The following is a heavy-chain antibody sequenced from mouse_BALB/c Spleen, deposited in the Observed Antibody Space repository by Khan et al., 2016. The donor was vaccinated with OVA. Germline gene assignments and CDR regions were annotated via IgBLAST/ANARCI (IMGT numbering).Heavy chain of an antibody. V-gene: IGHV3-8*02. D-gene: IGHD1-1*01. J-gene: IGHJ4*01. CDR2: VTYSGTT. Sequence: EVQLQESGPSLVKPSQTLSLTCSVTGDSITSGFWNWIRNFPGNKFEYMGYVTYSGTTYYNPSLKSRISITRDTSKSQYYLQLNSVTTDDTATYFCARSYGSWAIDYWGQGTSVTVSS. CDR1: GDSITSGF. CDR3: ARSYGSWAIDY.